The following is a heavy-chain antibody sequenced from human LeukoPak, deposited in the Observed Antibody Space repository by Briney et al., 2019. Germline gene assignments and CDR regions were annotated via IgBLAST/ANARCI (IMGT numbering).Heavy chain of an antibody. Sequence: GGSLRLSCAASGFTFSSYWMHWVRQAPGKGLVWVSRINSDGSSTSYADSVKGRFTISRDNAKNTLYLQMNSLRAEDTAVYYCARDRPYSGYEDVETAIDYWDQGTLVTVSS. V-gene: IGHV3-74*01. D-gene: IGHD5-12*01. J-gene: IGHJ4*02. CDR3: ARDRPYSGYEDVETAIDY. CDR1: GFTFSSYW. CDR2: INSDGSST.